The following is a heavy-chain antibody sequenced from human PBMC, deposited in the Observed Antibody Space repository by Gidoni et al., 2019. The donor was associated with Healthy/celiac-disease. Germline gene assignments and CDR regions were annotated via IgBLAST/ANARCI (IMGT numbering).Heavy chain of an antibody. CDR2: SSGSGGST. CDR3: AKVVGGLLTSYFDY. J-gene: IGHJ4*02. D-gene: IGHD1-26*01. Sequence: EVQLLESGGALVQPGWSLSLSGAASGFTFSSYAMSWVRQAPGKGLEWGSASSGSGGSTYYADAVKGRFTISRDNSKNTLDLQMNSLRAEDTAVYYCAKVVGGLLTSYFDYWGQGTLVTVSS. V-gene: IGHV3-23*01. CDR1: GFTFSSYA.